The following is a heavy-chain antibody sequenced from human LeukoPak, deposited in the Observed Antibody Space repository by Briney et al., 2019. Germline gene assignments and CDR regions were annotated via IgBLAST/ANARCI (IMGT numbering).Heavy chain of an antibody. J-gene: IGHJ3*02. Sequence: GGSLRLSCAASGFTFSSYAMSWVRQAPGKGLEWVANIKQDGSEKYYVDSVKGRFTISRDNAKNSLYLQMNSLRAEDTAVYYCARDFLDIVVVVAATYPLDAFDIWGQGTMVTVSS. CDR1: GFTFSSYA. CDR2: IKQDGSEK. CDR3: ARDFLDIVVVVAATYPLDAFDI. D-gene: IGHD2-15*01. V-gene: IGHV3-7*01.